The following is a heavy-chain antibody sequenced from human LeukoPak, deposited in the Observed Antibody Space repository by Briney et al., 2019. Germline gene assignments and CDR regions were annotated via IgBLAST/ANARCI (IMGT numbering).Heavy chain of an antibody. Sequence: KPSETLSLTCTVSGGSSSGYYWSWIRQPAGKGLEGIGRIYISGSTNYNASLKGGVPMPVDPSKNQFSLKLSSVTAADTAVYYCARDYDFWRGYDAFDIWDQGTMVTVSS. J-gene: IGHJ3*02. D-gene: IGHD3-3*01. V-gene: IGHV4-4*07. CDR3: ARDYDFWRGYDAFDI. CDR1: GGSSSGYY. CDR2: IYISGST.